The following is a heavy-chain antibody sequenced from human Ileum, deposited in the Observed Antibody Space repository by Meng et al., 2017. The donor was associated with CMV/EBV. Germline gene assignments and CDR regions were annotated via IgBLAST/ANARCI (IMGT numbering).Heavy chain of an antibody. Sequence: ESLKISCAASGFTFSSYSMNWVRQAPGKGLEWVSSISSSSSYIYYADSVKGRFTISRDNAKNSLYLQMNSLRAEDTAVYYCARDQNYYDSSGYYEFDYWGQGTLVTVSS. V-gene: IGHV3-21*01. J-gene: IGHJ4*02. CDR3: ARDQNYYDSSGYYEFDY. CDR1: GFTFSSYS. CDR2: ISSSSSYI. D-gene: IGHD3-22*01.